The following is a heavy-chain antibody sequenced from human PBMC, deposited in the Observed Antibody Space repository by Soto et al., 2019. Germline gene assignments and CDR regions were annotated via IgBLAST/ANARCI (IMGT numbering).Heavy chain of an antibody. J-gene: IGHJ4*02. CDR3: ARGPRESGEWLLFDY. CDR1: GYTFSNYE. CDR2: MNPNDGNT. V-gene: IGHV1-8*01. D-gene: IGHD3-3*01. Sequence: ASVKVSCKASGYTFSNYEINWVRQASGQGLEWMGRMNPNDGNTGYAQNFQGGVSMTRNTSINTAYMELSSLRSDDTAVYYCARGPRESGEWLLFDYWGQGALVTVSS.